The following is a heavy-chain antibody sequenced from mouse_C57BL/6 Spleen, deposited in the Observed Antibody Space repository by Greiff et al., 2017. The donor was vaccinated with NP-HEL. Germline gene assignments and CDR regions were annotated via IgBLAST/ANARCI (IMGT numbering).Heavy chain of an antibody. D-gene: IGHD1-1*01. CDR2: ISSGGDYI. J-gene: IGHJ4*01. CDR3: TRDQGITTNAMDY. V-gene: IGHV5-9-1*02. Sequence: EVKLQESGEGLVKPGGSLKLSCAASGFTFSSYAMSWVRQTPEKRLEWVAYISSGGDYIYYADTVKGRFTISRDNARNTLYLQMSSLKSEDTAMYYCTRDQGITTNAMDYWGQGTSVTVSS. CDR1: GFTFSSYA.